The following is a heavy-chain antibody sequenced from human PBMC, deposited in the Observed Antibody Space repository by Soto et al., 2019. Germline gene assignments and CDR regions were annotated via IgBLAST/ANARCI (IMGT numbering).Heavy chain of an antibody. Sequence: ASVKVSCKASGYTFTSYDIDWVRQATGQGLEWMGWMNPNSGNTGYAQKFQGRVTMTRDTSISTAYKELSSLRSEDTAVYYCARARFEYSYGYSAFDIWGQGTMVTVSS. D-gene: IGHD5-18*01. V-gene: IGHV1-8*01. CDR1: GYTFTSYD. J-gene: IGHJ3*02. CDR3: ARARFEYSYGYSAFDI. CDR2: MNPNSGNT.